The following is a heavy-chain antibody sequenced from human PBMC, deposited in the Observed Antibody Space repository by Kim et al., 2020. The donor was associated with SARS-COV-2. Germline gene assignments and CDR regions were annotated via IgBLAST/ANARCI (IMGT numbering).Heavy chain of an antibody. CDR3: ARGSFDRPGMDD. J-gene: IGHJ6*02. V-gene: IGHV3-53*01. CDR2: R. Sequence: RYYTNSVKGRFTTSRDNSKNALFLQMSSLRAEDAAVYYCARGSFDRPGMDDWGQGTTVTVSS. D-gene: IGHD1-26*01.